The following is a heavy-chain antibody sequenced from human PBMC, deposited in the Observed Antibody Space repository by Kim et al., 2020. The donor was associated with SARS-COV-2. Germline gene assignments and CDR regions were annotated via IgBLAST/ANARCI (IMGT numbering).Heavy chain of an antibody. CDR1: GYTFTSHD. CDR2: INPNSGNT. CDR3: ASGPSGWYDY. D-gene: IGHD6-19*01. Sequence: ASVKVSCKASGYTFTSHDINWVRQAPGQGLEWMGWINPNSGNTGYARKFQGRVTMTRNTAINTAYMEVTTLRSDDTAIYYCASGPSGWYDYWGQGTLVTVSS. J-gene: IGHJ4*02. V-gene: IGHV1-8*01.